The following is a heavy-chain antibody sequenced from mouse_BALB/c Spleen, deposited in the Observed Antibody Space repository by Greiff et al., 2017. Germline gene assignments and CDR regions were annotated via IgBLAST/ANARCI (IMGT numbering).Heavy chain of an antibody. Sequence: VKLVESGPGLVAPSQSLSITCTVSGFSLTSYGVHWVRQPPGKGLEWLGVIWAGGSTNYNSALMSRLSISKDNSKSQVFLKMNSLQTDDTAMYYCARENGNYRYAMDYWGQGTSVTVSS. D-gene: IGHD2-1*01. CDR1: GFSLTSYG. J-gene: IGHJ4*01. V-gene: IGHV2-9*02. CDR3: ARENGNYRYAMDY. CDR2: IWAGGST.